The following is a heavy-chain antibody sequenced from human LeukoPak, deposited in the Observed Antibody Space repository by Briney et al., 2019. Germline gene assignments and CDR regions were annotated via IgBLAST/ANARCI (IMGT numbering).Heavy chain of an antibody. CDR2: IYTGGTT. CDR3: ARVDTTAGNTLQLDY. J-gene: IGHJ4*02. V-gene: IGHV3-66*01. CDR1: GFTFTRFW. Sequence: GGSLRLSCAASGFTFTRFWLTWVRQSPGKGLEWVSVIYTGGTTYYADSVKGRFTISRDNSKNTLYLQMSRLRAEDTAVYYCARVDTTAGNTLQLDYWGQGTRVTVSS. D-gene: IGHD1-1*01.